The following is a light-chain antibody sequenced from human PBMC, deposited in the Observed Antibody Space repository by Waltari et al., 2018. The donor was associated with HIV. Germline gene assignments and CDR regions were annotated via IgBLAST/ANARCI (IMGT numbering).Light chain of an antibody. CDR3: CSYAGSRV. CDR1: SSDVGSYNL. J-gene: IGLJ3*02. Sequence: QSALNQPASVSGSPGQSITISCTGHSSDVGSYNLVSWYQQHPGKAPKLMIYEVSKRPSGVSNRFSGSKSGNTASLTISGLQAEDEADYYCCSYAGSRVFGGGTKLTVL. V-gene: IGLV2-23*02. CDR2: EVS.